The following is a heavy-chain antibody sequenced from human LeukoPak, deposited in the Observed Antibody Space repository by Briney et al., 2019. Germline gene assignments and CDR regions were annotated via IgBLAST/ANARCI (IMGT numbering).Heavy chain of an antibody. Sequence: GGSLRLSCAASGFTFSSYWMHWVRQAPGKGLVWVSRINSDGSSTSYADSVKGRFTISRDNAKNTLYLQMNSLRAEDTAVYYCARDRGYYYDSSGYLHMDVWGQGTTVTVSS. CDR3: ARDRGYYYDSSGYLHMDV. CDR2: INSDGSST. D-gene: IGHD3-22*01. J-gene: IGHJ6*02. V-gene: IGHV3-74*01. CDR1: GFTFSSYW.